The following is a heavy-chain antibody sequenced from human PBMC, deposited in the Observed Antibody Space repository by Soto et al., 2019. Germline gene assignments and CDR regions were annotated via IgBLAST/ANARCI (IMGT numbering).Heavy chain of an antibody. J-gene: IGHJ6*02. V-gene: IGHV3-15*01. CDR2: IKSKTDGGTT. CDR1: GFTFSNAW. CDR3: ATDQGLRFLEWLYYYYYYGIDV. Sequence: GGSLRLSCAASGFTFSNAWMSWVRQAPGKGLEWVGRIKSKTDGGTTDYAAPVKGRFTISRDDSKNTLYLQMNSLKTEDTAVYYCATDQGLRFLEWLYYYYYYGIDVWGQGTTVTVSS. D-gene: IGHD3-3*01.